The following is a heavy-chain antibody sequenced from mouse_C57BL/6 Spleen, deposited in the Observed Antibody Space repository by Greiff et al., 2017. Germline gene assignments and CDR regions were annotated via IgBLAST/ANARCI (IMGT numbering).Heavy chain of an antibody. CDR3: ARRDGYWAMDY. J-gene: IGHJ4*01. Sequence: QVQLKQPGAELVRPGSSVKLSCKASGYTFTSYWMDWVKQRPGQGLEWIGNIYPSDSETHYNQKFKDKATLTVDKSSSTAYMQLSSLTSEDSAVYYCARRDGYWAMDYWGQGTSVTVSS. V-gene: IGHV1-61*01. CDR2: IYPSDSET. CDR1: GYTFTSYW. D-gene: IGHD2-3*01.